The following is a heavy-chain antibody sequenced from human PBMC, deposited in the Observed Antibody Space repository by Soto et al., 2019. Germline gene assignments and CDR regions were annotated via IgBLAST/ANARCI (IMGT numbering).Heavy chain of an antibody. V-gene: IGHV4-34*01. CDR2: INHSGST. Sequence: WETLSLTCAVYGGSFSGYYWSWIRQPPGKGLEWIGEINHSGSTNYNPSLKSRVTISVDTSKNQFSLKLSSVTAADTAVYYCARLSADFWSGYYKEYYFDYWGQGTLVTVSS. CDR1: GGSFSGYY. D-gene: IGHD3-3*01. J-gene: IGHJ4*02. CDR3: ARLSADFWSGYYKEYYFDY.